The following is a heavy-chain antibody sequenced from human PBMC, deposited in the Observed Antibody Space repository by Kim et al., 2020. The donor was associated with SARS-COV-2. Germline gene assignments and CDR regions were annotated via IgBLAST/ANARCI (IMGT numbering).Heavy chain of an antibody. CDR1: EITFKTYG. J-gene: IGHJ6*02. CDR3: ARDFSPGNFYYYGMDV. Sequence: SLRLSCAASEITFKTYGVHWVRQAPGKGLEWVALISYDGSNKYYADSVKGRFSISRDNSKDTLYLQMSSLRAEDTAVYYCARDFSPGNFYYYGMDVWGQGTAVTVSS. CDR2: ISYDGSNK. V-gene: IGHV3-33*05.